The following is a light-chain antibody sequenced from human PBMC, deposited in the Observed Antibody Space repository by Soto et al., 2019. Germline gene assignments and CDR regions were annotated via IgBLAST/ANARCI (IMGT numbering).Light chain of an antibody. CDR1: QGIVRW. CDR3: QHYYGFSRT. Sequence: DIQMNQSPSTPSASVGDRVTITCRASQGIVRWLAWYQQKPGKAPKLLIYDASTLESGVPSRFSGSGAGTEFTLTISSLQPDDFATYYCQHYYGFSRTFGQGTKVDI. V-gene: IGKV1-5*01. J-gene: IGKJ1*01. CDR2: DAS.